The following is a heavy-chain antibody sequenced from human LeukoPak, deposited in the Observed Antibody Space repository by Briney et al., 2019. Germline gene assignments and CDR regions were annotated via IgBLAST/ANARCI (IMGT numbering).Heavy chain of an antibody. CDR1: GGSFSGYY. D-gene: IGHD4-17*01. CDR3: ARGGVPYGDYYWFDP. V-gene: IGHV4-34*01. CDR2: INHSGST. Sequence: PSETLSLTCAVYGGSFSGYYWSWIRQPPGKGLEWIGEINHSGSTNYNPSLKSRVTISVDTSKNQFSLKLSSVTAADTAVYYCARGGVPYGDYYWFDPGGQGTLVTVSS. J-gene: IGHJ5*02.